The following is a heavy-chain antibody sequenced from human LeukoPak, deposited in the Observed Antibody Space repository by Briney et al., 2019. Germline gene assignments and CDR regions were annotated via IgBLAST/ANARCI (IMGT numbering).Heavy chain of an antibody. CDR1: GYTFTGYY. CDR2: IIPIFGTA. D-gene: IGHD3-10*01. Sequence: GASVKVSCKASGYTFTGYYMHWVRQAPGQGLEWMGGIIPIFGTASFAQKFQGRVTITADESTGTAYMGLSSLRSEDTAVYYCARGKYFYGSGSYYPFDYWGQGTLVTVSS. V-gene: IGHV1-69*13. J-gene: IGHJ4*02. CDR3: ARGKYFYGSGSYYPFDY.